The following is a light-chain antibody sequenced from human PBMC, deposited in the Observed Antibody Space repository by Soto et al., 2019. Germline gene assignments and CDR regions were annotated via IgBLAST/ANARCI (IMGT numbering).Light chain of an antibody. CDR2: GAS. CDR3: QQYGSSPWT. J-gene: IGKJ1*01. V-gene: IGKV3-20*01. Sequence: EIVSTQYPGTLSLSPGERATLSSRASQSVSSSYLAWYQQKPGQAPRLLIYGASSRATGIPDRFSGSGSGTDFTLTISRLEPEDFAVYYCQQYGSSPWTFGQGTKVDIK. CDR1: QSVSSSY.